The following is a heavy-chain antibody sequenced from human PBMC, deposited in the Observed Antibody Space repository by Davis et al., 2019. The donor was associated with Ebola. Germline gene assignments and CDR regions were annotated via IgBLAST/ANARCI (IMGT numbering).Heavy chain of an antibody. CDR1: GFAFNNYA. CDR3: ARDGLAARPLEY. Sequence: GGSLRLSCVASGFAFNNYAMSWVRQAPGKGLEWVSGISANGESPNYADSVKGRFTVSRDNSKNTMYLQMNSLRAEDTAVYYCARDGLAARPLEYWGQGTLVTVSS. J-gene: IGHJ4*02. V-gene: IGHV3-23*01. CDR2: ISANGESP. D-gene: IGHD6-6*01.